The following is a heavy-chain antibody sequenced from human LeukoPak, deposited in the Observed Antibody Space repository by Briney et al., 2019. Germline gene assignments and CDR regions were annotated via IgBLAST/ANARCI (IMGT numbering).Heavy chain of an antibody. J-gene: IGHJ4*02. CDR1: GFSFNSYW. V-gene: IGHV3-74*01. CDR3: TRGREGNYGLFDS. D-gene: IGHD3-10*01. Sequence: GGSLRLSCAASGFSFNSYWMHWVRQAPGSGLVWVSRISNGGRSTSFADSVKGRFTISRDNAKNTLYLQMNSLSAEDTAVYYCTRGREGNYGLFDSWGQRTLVTVSS. CDR2: ISNGGRST.